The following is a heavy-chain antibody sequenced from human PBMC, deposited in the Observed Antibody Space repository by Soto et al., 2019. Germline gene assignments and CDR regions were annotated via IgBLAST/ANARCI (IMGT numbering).Heavy chain of an antibody. J-gene: IGHJ4*03. CDR2: KYYRSKWYN. Sequence: PSQTLSVTCVISCDSVSNKNTAWNWIRQSPSGGLEWLGRKYYRSKWYNDYATSMKSRITISPDTSKNQFSLHLNSVTPEDTAVYFCARRLFDLGSAFDFWGHGTPVNVSS. V-gene: IGHV6-1*01. CDR1: CDSVSNKNTA. D-gene: IGHD3-10*01. CDR3: ARRLFDLGSAFDF.